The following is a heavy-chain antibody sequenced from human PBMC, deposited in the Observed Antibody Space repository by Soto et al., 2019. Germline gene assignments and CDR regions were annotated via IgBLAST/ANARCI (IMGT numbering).Heavy chain of an antibody. D-gene: IGHD3-10*01. V-gene: IGHV4-39*01. CDR1: GGSITGGSISGTTYY. CDR2: FFIGGNT. CDR3: ARRKAIVIHASY. J-gene: IGHJ4*02. Sequence: SETLSLTYTVSGGSITGGSISGTTYYWGWMRQPPGKGLEWIASFFIGGNTYYNPSLKSRVTTSVDTSKNQFSLKLSSVTAADTAVYFRARRKAIVIHASYWGQAILVT.